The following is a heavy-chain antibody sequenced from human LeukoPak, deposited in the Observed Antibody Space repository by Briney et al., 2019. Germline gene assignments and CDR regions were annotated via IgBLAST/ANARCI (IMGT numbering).Heavy chain of an antibody. Sequence: ASVKVSCKASGYTFTSYDINWVRQATGQGLEWMGWMNPNSGNTGYAQKFQGRVTITRNTSISTAYMELSSLRSEDTAVYYCARGGSGNYYDSSGYSNWGQGTLVTVSS. CDR3: ARGGSGNYYDSSGYSN. CDR2: MNPNSGNT. V-gene: IGHV1-8*03. CDR1: GYTFTSYD. J-gene: IGHJ4*02. D-gene: IGHD3-22*01.